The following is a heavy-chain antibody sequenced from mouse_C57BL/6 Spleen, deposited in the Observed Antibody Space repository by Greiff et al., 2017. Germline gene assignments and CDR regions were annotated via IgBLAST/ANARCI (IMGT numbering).Heavy chain of an antibody. CDR3: ARDSPYDYEGYAMDY. J-gene: IGHJ4*01. CDR2: ISYDGSN. D-gene: IGHD2-4*01. Sequence: EVQLQQSGPGLVKPSQSLSLTCSVTGYSITSGYYWNWIRQFPGNKLEWMGYISYDGSNNYNPSLKNRISITRDTSKTQFFLKLNSVTTEDTATYYCARDSPYDYEGYAMDYWGQGTSVTVSS. CDR1: GYSITSGYY. V-gene: IGHV3-6*01.